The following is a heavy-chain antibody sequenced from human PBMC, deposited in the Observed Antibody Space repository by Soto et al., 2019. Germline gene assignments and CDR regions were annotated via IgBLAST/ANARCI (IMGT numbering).Heavy chain of an antibody. Sequence: SETLSLTCAVSGGSISSGGYSWSWIRQPPGKGLEWIGYIYHSGSTYYNPSLKSRVTISVDTSKNQFSLKLSSVTAADTAVYYCARDSTRGDYFDYWGQGTLVTVSS. J-gene: IGHJ4*02. CDR1: GGSISSGGYS. V-gene: IGHV4-30-2*01. CDR3: ARDSTRGDYFDY. D-gene: IGHD2-2*01. CDR2: IYHSGST.